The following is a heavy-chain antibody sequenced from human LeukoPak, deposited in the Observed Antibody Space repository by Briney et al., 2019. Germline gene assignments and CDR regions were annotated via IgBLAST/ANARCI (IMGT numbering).Heavy chain of an antibody. CDR3: AREQQLVRGYWYFDL. Sequence: GGSLRLSCAASGFTFSSYSMNWVRQAPGKGLEWVSSISSSSSYIYYADSVKGRFTISRDNAKNSLYLQMNSLRAEDTAVYYCAREQQLVRGYWYFDLWGRGTLVPVSS. CDR2: ISSSSSYI. J-gene: IGHJ2*01. D-gene: IGHD6-13*01. V-gene: IGHV3-21*01. CDR1: GFTFSSYS.